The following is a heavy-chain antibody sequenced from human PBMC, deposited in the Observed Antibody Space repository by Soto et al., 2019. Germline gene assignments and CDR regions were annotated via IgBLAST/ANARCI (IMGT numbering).Heavy chain of an antibody. CDR3: ASRSSGWYFDY. J-gene: IGHJ4*02. D-gene: IGHD6-19*01. V-gene: IGHV3-23*01. Sequence: EVQLLESGGGLVQPGGSLRLSCAASGFTFSSYAMNWFRQAPGKGREWVSVISGSGDSTYYADSVKGRFTISRDNSKNTRYLQMNSLRAEDTAVDYCASRSSGWYFDYWGQGTLITVSS. CDR2: ISGSGDST. CDR1: GFTFSSYA.